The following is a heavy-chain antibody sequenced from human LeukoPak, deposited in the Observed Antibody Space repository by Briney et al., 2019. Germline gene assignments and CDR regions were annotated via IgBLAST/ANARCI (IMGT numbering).Heavy chain of an antibody. CDR1: GGSISSSHW. CDR2: IFHSGNT. V-gene: IGHV4-4*02. D-gene: IGHD1-26*01. J-gene: IGHJ4*02. CDR3: ARGVGLKFLSYIDY. Sequence: SETLSLTCAVSGGSISSSHWWNWVRQPPGKGLEWIGEIFHSGNTNYNPSLKSRVTISVDKSKNQFSLKLSSVTAADTAVYYCARGVGLKFLSYIDYWGQGTLVTVS.